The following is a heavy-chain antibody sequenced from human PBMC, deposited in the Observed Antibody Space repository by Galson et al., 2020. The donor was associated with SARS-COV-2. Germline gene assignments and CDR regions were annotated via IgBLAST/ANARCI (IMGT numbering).Heavy chain of an antibody. CDR1: GFTFSNSA. CDR2: VSGNDGST. J-gene: IGHJ4*02. Sequence: TGGSLRLSCTASGFTFSNSAMSWVRQAPGKGLEWLSGVSGNDGSTYHADSVKGRFTIARDNSKNTLFLQRNSLRPEDTAVYYCAKRPWEQPMGDYWGQGTLVTVSS. V-gene: IGHV3-23*01. CDR3: AKRPWEQPMGDY. D-gene: IGHD1-26*01.